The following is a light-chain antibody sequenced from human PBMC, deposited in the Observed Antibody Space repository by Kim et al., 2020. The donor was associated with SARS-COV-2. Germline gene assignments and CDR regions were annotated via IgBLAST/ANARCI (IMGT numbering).Light chain of an antibody. CDR2: KAS. J-gene: IGKJ1*01. Sequence: VGDRVTXPRRASQNXXDCXXXYXXXPEKAPKXLXXKASISVSGVXXRFSGSGFGTEFTLAISSLQXAXSATYYCQQYNSYSWTFGQGTKVDIK. V-gene: IGKV1-5*03. CDR3: QQYNSYSWT. CDR1: QNXXDC.